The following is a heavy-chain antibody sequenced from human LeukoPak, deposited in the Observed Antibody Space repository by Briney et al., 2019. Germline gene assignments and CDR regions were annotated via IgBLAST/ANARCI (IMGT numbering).Heavy chain of an antibody. CDR3: ARTEPSGTTSH. Sequence: PSETLSLTCAVSGGSISSSNWWSWVRQPPGKGLEWIGEIYHSGSTNYNPSLKSRVTLSVDTSRNQFSLSLRSMTAADTAVYYCARTEPSGTTSHWGQGTLVTVSS. CDR1: GGSISSSNW. J-gene: IGHJ4*02. V-gene: IGHV4-4*02. D-gene: IGHD1-1*01. CDR2: IYHSGST.